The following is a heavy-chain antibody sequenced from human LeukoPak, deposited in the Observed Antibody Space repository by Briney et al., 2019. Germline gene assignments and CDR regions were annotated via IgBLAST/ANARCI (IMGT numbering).Heavy chain of an antibody. Sequence: GESLKISCKGSGYSFTSYWIGWVRQMPGKGLEWMGIIYPGESDTRYSTSLQGQVTISADKSISTAYLQWSSLKASDSAMYYCARLYYYDSSCYWVALYYFDYWGQGTLVSVSS. J-gene: IGHJ4*02. CDR1: GYSFTSYW. CDR3: ARLYYYDSSCYWVALYYFDY. D-gene: IGHD3-22*01. V-gene: IGHV5-51*01. CDR2: IYPGESDT.